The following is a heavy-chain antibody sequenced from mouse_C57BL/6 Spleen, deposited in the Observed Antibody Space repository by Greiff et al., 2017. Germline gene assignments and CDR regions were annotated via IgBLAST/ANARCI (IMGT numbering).Heavy chain of an antibody. J-gene: IGHJ2*01. D-gene: IGHD1-1*01. CDR2: ISSGSSTI. CDR1: GFTFSDYG. Sequence: EVKLVESGGGLVKPGGSLKLSCAASGFTFSDYGMHWVRQAPEKGLEWVAYISSGSSTIYYADTVQGRFTISRDNAKNTRFLQMTSLRSEDTAVSYCARSFITTVFDYWGQGTTLTVSS. CDR3: ARSFITTVFDY. V-gene: IGHV5-17*01.